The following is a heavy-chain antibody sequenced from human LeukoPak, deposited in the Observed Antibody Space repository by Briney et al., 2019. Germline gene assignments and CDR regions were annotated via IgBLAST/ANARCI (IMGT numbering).Heavy chain of an antibody. CDR1: GYTLTELS. J-gene: IGHJ4*02. Sequence: ASVRVSCKVSGYTLTELSMHWVRQAPGKGLEWMGGFDPEDGETIYAQKFQGRVTMTEDTSTDTAYMELSSLRSEDTAVYYCATGRQWLVQYYFDYWGQGTLVTVSS. CDR2: FDPEDGET. D-gene: IGHD6-19*01. CDR3: ATGRQWLVQYYFDY. V-gene: IGHV1-24*01.